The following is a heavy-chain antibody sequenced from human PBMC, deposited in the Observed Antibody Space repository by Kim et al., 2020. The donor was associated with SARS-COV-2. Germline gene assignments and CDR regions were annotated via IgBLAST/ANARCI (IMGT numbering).Heavy chain of an antibody. D-gene: IGHD3-3*01. CDR2: ISGSGGST. V-gene: IGHV3-23*01. CDR3: AKNRDKYDFWSGYETDY. J-gene: IGHJ4*02. Sequence: GGSLRLSCAASGFTFSSYAMSWVRQAPGKVLEWVSAISGSGGSTYYADSVKGRFTISRDNSKNTLYLQMNSLRAEDTAVYYCAKNRDKYDFWSGYETDYWGQGTLVTVSS. CDR1: GFTFSSYA.